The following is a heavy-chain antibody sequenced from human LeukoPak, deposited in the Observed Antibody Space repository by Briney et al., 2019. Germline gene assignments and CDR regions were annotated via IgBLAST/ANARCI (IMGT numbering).Heavy chain of an antibody. CDR1: GYTFISYS. CDR3: ARDGARWLRWTYYFDY. D-gene: IGHD5-12*01. J-gene: IGHJ4*02. Sequence: ASVKVSCKASGYTFISYSLQWVRQAPGQRLEWMGWINAGNGNTKYSQKFQGRVTITRDTSASTAYMELSSLRSEDTAVYYCARDGARWLRWTYYFDYWGQGTLVTVSS. V-gene: IGHV1-3*01. CDR2: INAGNGNT.